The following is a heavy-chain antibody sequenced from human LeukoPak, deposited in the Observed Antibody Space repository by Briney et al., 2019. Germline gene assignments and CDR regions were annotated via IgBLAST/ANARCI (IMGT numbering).Heavy chain of an antibody. J-gene: IGHJ4*02. D-gene: IGHD5-12*01. CDR3: ARGGGFEVATRDFDY. CDR2: IYYSGST. Sequence: SETLSLTCTVSGGSISSGDYYWSWIRQPPGKGLEWIGYIYYSGSTYYNPSLKSRVTISVDTSKNQFSLKLSSVTAADTAVYYCARGGGFEVATRDFDYWGQGTLVTVSS. CDR1: GGSISSGDYY. V-gene: IGHV4-30-4*01.